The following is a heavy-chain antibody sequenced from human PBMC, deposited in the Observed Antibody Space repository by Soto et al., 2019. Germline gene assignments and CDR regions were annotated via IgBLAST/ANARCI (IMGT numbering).Heavy chain of an antibody. D-gene: IGHD3-10*01. V-gene: IGHV1-69*01. J-gene: IGHJ5*02. CDR1: GGTFSSYA. CDR3: ARVTSMVRGVIDNGFDP. Sequence: QLPLVQSGAEVKKPGSSVTVSCKASGGTFSSYAIHWVRQAPGQWLEWMGGIIPMYGPAKYAQRFQCRVTITADESTTTVYMELTSLTSQDTAVYYCARVTSMVRGVIDNGFDPWGHGTLVTVSS. CDR2: IIPMYGPA.